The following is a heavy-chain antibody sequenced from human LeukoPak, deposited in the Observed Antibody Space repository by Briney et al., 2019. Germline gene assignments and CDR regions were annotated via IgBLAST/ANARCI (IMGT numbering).Heavy chain of an antibody. CDR1: GGSISSYY. V-gene: IGHV4-4*09. J-gene: IGHJ4*02. CDR2: IYTSGST. D-gene: IGHD6-6*01. Sequence: SETLSRTCTVSGGSISSYYWSWIRQPPGKGLEWIGYIYTSGSTNYNPSLKSRVTISVDTSKNQFSLKLSSVTAADTAVYYCARLVAAFDYWGQGTLVTVSS. CDR3: ARLVAAFDY.